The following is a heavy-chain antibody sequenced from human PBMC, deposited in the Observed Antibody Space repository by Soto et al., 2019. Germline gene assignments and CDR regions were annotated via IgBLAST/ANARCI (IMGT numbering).Heavy chain of an antibody. CDR2: IGGSGDYT. V-gene: IGHV3-23*01. D-gene: IGHD2-2*01. CDR1: GFTFINYA. J-gene: IGHJ4*02. CDR3: AKARCSTSNCYVPDY. Sequence: GGSLRLSCAASGFTFINYAMNWVRQAPGKGLEWVSTIGGSGDYTSYADSVKGRFFISRDNSKNTLYLQMNSLRAEDTAVYYCAKARCSTSNCYVPDYWGQGAPVTVSS.